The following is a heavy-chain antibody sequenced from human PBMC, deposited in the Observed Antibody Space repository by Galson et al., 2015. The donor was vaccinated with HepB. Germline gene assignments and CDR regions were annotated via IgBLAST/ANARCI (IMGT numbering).Heavy chain of an antibody. V-gene: IGHV1-3*01. Sequence: SVKVSCKASGYTFTSYAMHWVRQAPGQRLEWMGWINAGNGNTKYSQKFQGRVTITRDTSASTAYMELSSLRSEDTAVYYCARDYYDSSGYYGFDYWGQGTLVAVSS. CDR3: ARDYYDSSGYYGFDY. D-gene: IGHD3-22*01. J-gene: IGHJ4*02. CDR1: GYTFTSYA. CDR2: INAGNGNT.